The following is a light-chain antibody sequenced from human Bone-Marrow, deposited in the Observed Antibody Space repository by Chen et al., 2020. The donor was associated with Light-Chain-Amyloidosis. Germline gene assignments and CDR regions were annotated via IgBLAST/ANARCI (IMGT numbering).Light chain of an antibody. V-gene: IGKV1-9*01. CDR1: LAINTY. J-gene: IGKJ3*01. CDR2: GAS. Sequence: DIQVTQSPSLLSASVRDRLTMTCRASLAINTYLAWYQQKPGRAPNLLIYGASTLQSGVPSRFSGSGSGTEFTLTISSLQPEDFATYYCLQLHSYPFTFGPGTTVEIK. CDR3: LQLHSYPFT.